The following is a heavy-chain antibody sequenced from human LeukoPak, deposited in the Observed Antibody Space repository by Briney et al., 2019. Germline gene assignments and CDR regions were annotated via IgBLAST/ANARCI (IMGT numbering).Heavy chain of an antibody. CDR3: ASSPYNWNYFDY. D-gene: IGHD1-20*01. Sequence: SVKVSCKASGGTFSSYAISWVRQAPGQGLEWMGGIIPIFGTANYAQKFQGRVTITTDESTSTAYMELRSLRSEDTAVYYCASSPYNWNYFDYWGQGTLVTVSS. V-gene: IGHV1-69*05. J-gene: IGHJ4*02. CDR2: IIPIFGTA. CDR1: GGTFSSYA.